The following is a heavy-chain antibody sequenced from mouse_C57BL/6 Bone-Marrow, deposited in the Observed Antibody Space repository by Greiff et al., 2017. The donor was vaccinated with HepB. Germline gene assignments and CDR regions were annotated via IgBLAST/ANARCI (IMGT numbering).Heavy chain of an antibody. V-gene: IGHV5-12*01. Sequence: DVKLVESGGGLVQPGGSLKLSCAASGFTFSDYYMYWVRQTPEKRLEWVAYISNGGGSTYYPDTVKGRFTISRDNAKNTLYLQMSRLKSEDTAMYYCARQSYYGNYGGYAMDYWGQGTSVTVSS. J-gene: IGHJ4*01. CDR2: ISNGGGST. CDR1: GFTFSDYY. CDR3: ARQSYYGNYGGYAMDY. D-gene: IGHD2-1*01.